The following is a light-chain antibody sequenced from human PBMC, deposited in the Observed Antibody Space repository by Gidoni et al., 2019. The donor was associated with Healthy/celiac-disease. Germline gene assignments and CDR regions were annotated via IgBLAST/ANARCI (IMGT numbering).Light chain of an antibody. CDR1: QSISSW. J-gene: IGKJ2*01. CDR3: QQYNSYPMYT. Sequence: DIQMTQSPSTLSSSVGDRVTITCRASQSISSWLAWYQQKPGKAPKLLSYDASSLESGVPSRFSGSGSGTEFTLTISSLQPDDFATYYCQQYNSYPMYTFXXXTKLEIK. V-gene: IGKV1-5*01. CDR2: DAS.